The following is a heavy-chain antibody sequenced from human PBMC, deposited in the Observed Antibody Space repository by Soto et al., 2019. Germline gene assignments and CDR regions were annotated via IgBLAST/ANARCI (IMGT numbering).Heavy chain of an antibody. V-gene: IGHV4-34*01. CDR2: INHSGST. D-gene: IGHD3-3*01. J-gene: IGHJ4*02. CDR3: ARENFGVVIIPSTYYFDY. Sequence: QVQLQQWGAGLLKPSETLSLTCAVYGGSFSGYYWSWIRQPPGKGLEWIGEINHSGSTNYNPSLKSRVTISVDSPMNQFSLKLSSVTAADTAVYYCARENFGVVIIPSTYYFDYWGQGTLVTVSS. CDR1: GGSFSGYY.